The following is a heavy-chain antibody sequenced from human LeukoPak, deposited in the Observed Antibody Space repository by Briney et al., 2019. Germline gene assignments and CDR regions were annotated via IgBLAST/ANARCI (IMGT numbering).Heavy chain of an antibody. CDR2: ISGSGSTT. CDR1: GFTFSSYA. CDR3: AKAVSSHYFDY. V-gene: IGHV3-23*01. J-gene: IGHJ4*02. Sequence: GGSLRLSCAASGFTFSSYAMSWVRQAPGKGLEWVSAISGSGSTTYYADSVKGRFTISRDNSKNTLYLQMTSLRAEDTAVYYCAKAVSSHYFDYWGQGTLVTVSS.